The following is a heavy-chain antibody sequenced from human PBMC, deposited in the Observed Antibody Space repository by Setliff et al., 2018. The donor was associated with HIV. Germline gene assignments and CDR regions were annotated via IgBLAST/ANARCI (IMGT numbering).Heavy chain of an antibody. V-gene: IGHV3-23*01. CDR2: IQSGGII. Sequence: ETLSLSCAASGLTLSNSAMTWVRQKPGRGLEWVSLIQSGGIIYYADSVKGRFTITRDSSRNTLSLQMTSLRAEDTALYYCAKLDYYDYSGSWARKSAIDFWGRGTMVTVSS. J-gene: IGHJ3*01. CDR1: GLTLSNSA. D-gene: IGHD3-22*01. CDR3: AKLDYYDYSGSWARKSAIDF.